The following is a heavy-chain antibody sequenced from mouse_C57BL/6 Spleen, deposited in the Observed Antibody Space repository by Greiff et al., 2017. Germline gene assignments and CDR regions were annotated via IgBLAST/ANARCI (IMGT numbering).Heavy chain of an antibody. V-gene: IGHV1-74*01. Sequence: QVHVKPSGAELVKPGASVKVSCKASGYTFTSYWMHWVKQRPGQGLEWIGRIHPSDSDTNYNQKFKGKATWTVDKSSSTAYMQLSSLTSEDSAVYYCAAYGSSFAYWGQGTLVTVSA. D-gene: IGHD1-1*01. CDR1: GYTFTSYW. J-gene: IGHJ3*01. CDR3: AAYGSSFAY. CDR2: IHPSDSDT.